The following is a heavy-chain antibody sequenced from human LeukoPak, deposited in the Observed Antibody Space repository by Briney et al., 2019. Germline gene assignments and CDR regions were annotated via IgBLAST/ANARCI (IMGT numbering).Heavy chain of an antibody. CDR2: IYYSGVT. Sequence: WIGYIYYSGVTHYNPSLKSRVTMLVDTSKNQFSLKLTAVTAADTAVYYCARVGYSNYFDYWGQGTLVTVSS. CDR3: ARVGYSNYFDY. V-gene: IGHV4-59*01. D-gene: IGHD4-11*01. J-gene: IGHJ4*02.